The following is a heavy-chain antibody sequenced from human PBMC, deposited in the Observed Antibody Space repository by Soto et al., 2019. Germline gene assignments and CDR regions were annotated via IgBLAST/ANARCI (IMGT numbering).Heavy chain of an antibody. V-gene: IGHV1-58*01. CDR3: AADHRMVRADFDY. CDR1: GFTFTSSA. CDR2: IVVGSGNT. D-gene: IGHD3-10*01. Sequence: ASVKVSCKASGFTFTSSAVQWVRQARGQRLEWIGWIVVGSGNTNYAQKFQERVTITRDMSTSTAYMELSSLRSEDTAVYYCAADHRMVRADFDYWGQGTLVTVSS. J-gene: IGHJ4*02.